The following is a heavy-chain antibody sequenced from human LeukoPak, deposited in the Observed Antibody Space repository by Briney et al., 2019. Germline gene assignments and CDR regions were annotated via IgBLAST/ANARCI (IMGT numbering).Heavy chain of an antibody. V-gene: IGHV1-2*02. J-gene: IGHJ5*02. CDR1: GYTFTGYY. Sequence: ASVKVSCKASGYTFTGYYMHLVRQAPGQGLEWMGWINPNSGGTSYAQKFQGRVTMTRDTSISTAYMELSRLRSDDTAVYYCARTYYDFWSGYFTQLNWFDPWGQGTLVTVSS. CDR2: INPNSGGT. CDR3: ARTYYDFWSGYFTQLNWFDP. D-gene: IGHD3-3*01.